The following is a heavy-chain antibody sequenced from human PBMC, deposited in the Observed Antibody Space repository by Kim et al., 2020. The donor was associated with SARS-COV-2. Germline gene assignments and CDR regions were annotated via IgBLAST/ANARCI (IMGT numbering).Heavy chain of an antibody. Sequence: GGSLRLSCAASGFTFSSYSMNWVRQAPGKGLEWVSSISSSSSYIYYADSVKGRFNISRDNAKNSLFLHMNSLRAEDTALYYCASSRGYYDSSGQGVFDY. CDR2: ISSSSSYI. J-gene: IGHJ4*01. D-gene: IGHD3-22*01. CDR3: ASSRGYYDSSGQGVFDY. V-gene: IGHV3-21*01. CDR1: GFTFSSYS.